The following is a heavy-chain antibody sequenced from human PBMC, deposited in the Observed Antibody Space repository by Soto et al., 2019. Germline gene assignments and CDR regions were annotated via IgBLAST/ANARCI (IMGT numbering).Heavy chain of an antibody. CDR3: AKDRRELLDAFDS. Sequence: PGGSLRLSCAASGFTFDDYAMHWVRQAPGKGLEWVSGISWNSGSIGYADSVKGRFTISRDNAKNSLYLQMNSLRAEDTALYYCAKDRRELLDAFDSWGQGXMVTVSS. V-gene: IGHV3-9*01. D-gene: IGHD1-26*01. J-gene: IGHJ3*02. CDR2: ISWNSGSI. CDR1: GFTFDDYA.